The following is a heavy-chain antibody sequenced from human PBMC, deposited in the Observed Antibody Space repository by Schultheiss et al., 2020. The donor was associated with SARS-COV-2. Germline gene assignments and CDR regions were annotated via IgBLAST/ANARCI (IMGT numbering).Heavy chain of an antibody. J-gene: IGHJ4*02. D-gene: IGHD3-22*01. CDR3: AREGYYYDSSGHFDN. Sequence: SETLSLTCAVYGGSFSGYYWSWIRQPPGKALEWIAYIYLSGNTYYNPSLESRVTMSLDRSKNLFSLKLSSVTAADTAVYYCAREGYYYDSSGHFDNWGQGTLVTVSS. V-gene: IGHV4-34*01. CDR1: GGSFSGYY. CDR2: IYLSGNT.